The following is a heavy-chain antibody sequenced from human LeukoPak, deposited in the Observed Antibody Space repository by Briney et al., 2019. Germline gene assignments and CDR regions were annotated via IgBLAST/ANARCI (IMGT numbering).Heavy chain of an antibody. J-gene: IGHJ4*02. D-gene: IGHD3-22*01. CDR2: ISGSGGST. Sequence: GGSLRLSCAASGFTFSSYAMSWVRQAPRKGLEWVSAISGSGGSTYYADSVKGRFTISRDNSKNTLYLQMNSLRAEDTPVYYCANIPSSLRAYYYDSSGYYYPYWGQGTLVTVSS. V-gene: IGHV3-23*01. CDR3: ANIPSSLRAYYYDSSGYYYPY. CDR1: GFTFSSYA.